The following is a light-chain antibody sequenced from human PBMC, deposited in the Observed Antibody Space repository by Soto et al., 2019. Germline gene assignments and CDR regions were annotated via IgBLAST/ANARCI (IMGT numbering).Light chain of an antibody. V-gene: IGLV2-14*01. CDR3: SSYTANNTRL. CDR2: EVS. J-gene: IGLJ1*01. Sequence: QSALTQPASVSGSPGQAITISCTGTSSDVGGYNYVSWYQHPPGKAPQLIIYEVSYRPSGVSNRFSGSKSGNTASLTISGLQAEDEADYYCSSYTANNTRLFGTGTKVTAL. CDR1: SSDVGGYNY.